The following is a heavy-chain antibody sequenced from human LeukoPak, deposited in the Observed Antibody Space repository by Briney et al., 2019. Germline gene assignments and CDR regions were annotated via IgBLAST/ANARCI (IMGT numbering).Heavy chain of an antibody. CDR1: GVSITSSSYY. D-gene: IGHD2-21*02. V-gene: IGHV4-39*02. CDR2: IHYGANT. Sequence: PSETLSLTCTVSGVSITSSSYYWGWIRPPPGKGPEWIGSIHYGANTYRNPSLKSRVTISMDTSKNHFSLSLSSVTAADTAVYYCARNDAKMVTVDYWGQGTLVTVSS. CDR3: ARNDAKMVTVDY. J-gene: IGHJ4*02.